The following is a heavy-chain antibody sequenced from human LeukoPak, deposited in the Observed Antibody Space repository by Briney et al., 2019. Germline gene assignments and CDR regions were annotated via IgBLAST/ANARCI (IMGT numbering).Heavy chain of an antibody. CDR1: GFTFSSYA. Sequence: TGGSLRPSCATSGFTFSSYAMSWVRQAPGKGLEWVSAINGGGGSTYYADSVKGRFTVSRDNSKNTLYLQMNSLRAEDTAVYYCAKDRSGSGSYYPDYWGQGTLVTVSS. D-gene: IGHD3-10*01. CDR3: AKDRSGSGSYYPDY. V-gene: IGHV3-23*01. J-gene: IGHJ4*02. CDR2: INGGGGST.